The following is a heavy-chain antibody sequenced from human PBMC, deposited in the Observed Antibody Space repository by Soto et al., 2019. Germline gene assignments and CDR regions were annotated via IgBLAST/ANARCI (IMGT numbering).Heavy chain of an antibody. V-gene: IGHV1-3*01. CDR2: ISAGSGNR. Sequence: GASVKVSCKTSGYTFATDPIHWVRQAPGQSLEWMGWISAGSGNRRFSQKFQGRVTITRDTPASTVYMELTSLRYEDTAVYYCARGSQGGSSLLASYQYGMDIWGQGTTVTVSS. J-gene: IGHJ6*02. D-gene: IGHD3-10*01. CDR3: ARGSQGGSSLLASYQYGMDI. CDR1: GYTFATDP.